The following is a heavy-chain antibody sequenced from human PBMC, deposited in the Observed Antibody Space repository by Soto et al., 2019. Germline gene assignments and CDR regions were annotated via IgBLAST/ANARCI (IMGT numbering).Heavy chain of an antibody. V-gene: IGHV3-23*01. Sequence: PGGSLRLSCEASGFPFNTYAMTWFRQLPGMGLEWVSTTSIGGNTDFAESVRGRFSVSRDNSKNTLYLQMTNLRAGDAAIYFCAKDLRPGLVVPTKSGFDPWGQGTRVTVSS. CDR2: TSIGGNT. D-gene: IGHD3-10*01. J-gene: IGHJ5*02. CDR3: AKDLRPGLVVPTKSGFDP. CDR1: GFPFNTYA.